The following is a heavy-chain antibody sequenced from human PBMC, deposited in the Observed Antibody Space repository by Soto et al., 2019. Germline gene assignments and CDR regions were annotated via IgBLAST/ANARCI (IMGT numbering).Heavy chain of an antibody. V-gene: IGHV3-23*01. Sequence: GGSLRLSCAASGFSFNSYAMRWVRQAPGKGPEWVSAISGSGSSSYYADSVKGRFTISRDNSKSTLYLQMNSLRAEDTALYYCASHYGDYMRSVGRYWGQGTLVSVST. CDR1: GFSFNSYA. D-gene: IGHD4-17*01. CDR2: ISGSGSSS. J-gene: IGHJ4*02. CDR3: ASHYGDYMRSVGRY.